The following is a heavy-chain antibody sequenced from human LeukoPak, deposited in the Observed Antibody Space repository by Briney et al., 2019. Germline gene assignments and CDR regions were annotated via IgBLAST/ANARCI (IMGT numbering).Heavy chain of an antibody. CDR1: GYRFTSYW. CDR3: ARHGRRTTVTIFVSTYNWFDP. Sequence: GESLKISCKGSGYRFTSYWIGWVRQMPGKGLGWMGIIYPGDSDTRYSPSFQGQVTISADKSISTAYLQWSSLKASDTAMYYCARHGRRTTVTIFVSTYNWFDPWGQGTLVTVSS. V-gene: IGHV5-51*01. D-gene: IGHD4-11*01. J-gene: IGHJ5*02. CDR2: IYPGDSDT.